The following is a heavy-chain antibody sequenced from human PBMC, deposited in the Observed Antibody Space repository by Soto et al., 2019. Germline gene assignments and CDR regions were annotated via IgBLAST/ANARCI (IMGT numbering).Heavy chain of an antibody. Sequence: EVQLVESGGGLVQPGGSLRLSCAASGFTFSSYWMSWVRQAPGKGLEWVANIKQDGSEKYYVDSVKGRFTISRYNAKNSLYLQMNSLRAEDTSVYYCARLGYYDFWSGYWTSWGQGTLVTVSS. CDR2: IKQDGSEK. CDR3: ARLGYYDFWSGYWTS. CDR1: GFTFSSYW. D-gene: IGHD3-3*01. J-gene: IGHJ4*02. V-gene: IGHV3-7*01.